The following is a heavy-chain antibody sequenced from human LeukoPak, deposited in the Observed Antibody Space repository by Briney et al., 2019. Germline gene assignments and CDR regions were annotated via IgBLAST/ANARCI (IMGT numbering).Heavy chain of an antibody. Sequence: ASVKVSCKASGYTFNFFYVHWVRQAPGQGLEWMGIINPSAGVTTYGQKFQGRVAISRDRSTSTVYMELSNLTSDDTAVYFCARGRVISGAKTVMMTAADYWGQGSLVTVTS. J-gene: IGHJ4*02. D-gene: IGHD3-16*01. CDR2: INPSAGVT. CDR1: GYTFNFFY. CDR3: ARGRVISGAKTVMMTAADY. V-gene: IGHV1-46*02.